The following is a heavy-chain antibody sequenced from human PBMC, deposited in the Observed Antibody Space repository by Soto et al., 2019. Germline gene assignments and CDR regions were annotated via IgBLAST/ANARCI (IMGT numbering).Heavy chain of an antibody. V-gene: IGHV4-39*01. CDR2: IYYRVST. CDR1: GGSISSSSYY. J-gene: IGHJ4*02. Sequence: QLQLQESGPGLVKPSETLSLTCTVSGGSISSSSYYWGWILQPPGKGLVWIGSIYYRVSTYYNRSLKRRVTISVDTSNNQFSLKLSSVTPEDTAVDYCAGIRPIQTTSGIDYWGQGTLVTVAS. CDR3: AGIRPIQTTSGIDY. D-gene: IGHD4-17*01.